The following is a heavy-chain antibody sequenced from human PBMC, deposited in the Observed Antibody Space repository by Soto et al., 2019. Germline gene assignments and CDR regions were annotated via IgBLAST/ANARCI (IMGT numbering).Heavy chain of an antibody. J-gene: IGHJ5*01. CDR3: ARDRGSEVFDS. Sequence: PGGSLRLSCAASGFNFNVYSMNWVRKAPGKGLEWISSISSSSNYIHYRDSVRGRFTISRDNAKNSLYLQLDSLRVEDTAVYFCARDRGSEVFDSWGQGTLVTSPQ. V-gene: IGHV3-21*01. CDR1: GFNFNVYS. D-gene: IGHD5-12*01. CDR2: ISSSSNYI.